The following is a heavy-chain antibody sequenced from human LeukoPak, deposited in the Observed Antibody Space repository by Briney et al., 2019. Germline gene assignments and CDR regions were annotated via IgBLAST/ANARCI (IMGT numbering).Heavy chain of an antibody. CDR3: AIGYYDVIGSQGWFDP. Sequence: PSETLSLTCTVSGDSISSFDYSWSWIRQPPGKGLEWIVYIQHSGSTHYNPSLKNRVTIFVDMSKNEFSLNLRSVTSTETPLYYCAIGYYDVIGSQGWFDPWGQGTLVSVSS. CDR2: IQHSGST. CDR1: GDSISSFDYS. V-gene: IGHV4-30-4*01. D-gene: IGHD3-22*01. J-gene: IGHJ5*02.